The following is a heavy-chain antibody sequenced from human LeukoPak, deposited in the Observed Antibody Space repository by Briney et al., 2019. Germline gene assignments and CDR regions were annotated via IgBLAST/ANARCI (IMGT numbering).Heavy chain of an antibody. Sequence: GGSLRLSCAASGFTFSSYAMSWVRQAPGKGLEWVSYISSSGSTIYYADSVKGRFTISRDNAKNSLYLQMNSLRAEDTAVYYCARDSGLYYDSSGYYSKSQLFDYWGQGTLVTVSS. D-gene: IGHD3-22*01. CDR1: GFTFSSYA. CDR2: ISSSGSTI. J-gene: IGHJ4*02. V-gene: IGHV3-48*04. CDR3: ARDSGLYYDSSGYYSKSQLFDY.